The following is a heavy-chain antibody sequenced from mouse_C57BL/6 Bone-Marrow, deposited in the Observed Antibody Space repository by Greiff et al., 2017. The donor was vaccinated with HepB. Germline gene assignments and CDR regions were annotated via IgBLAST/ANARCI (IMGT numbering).Heavy chain of an antibody. CDR2: ICSGGSYT. J-gene: IGHJ4*01. Sequence: EVHLVESGGDLVKPGGSLKLSCAASGFTFSSYGMSWVRQTPDKRLEWVATICSGGSYTYYPDSVKGRFTISKDNAKYTLYLQMSNLQSEDTAMYYCARYELRRPYAMDYWGQGTSVTVSS. V-gene: IGHV5-6*01. CDR1: GFTFSSYG. CDR3: ARYELRRPYAMDY. D-gene: IGHD1-2*01.